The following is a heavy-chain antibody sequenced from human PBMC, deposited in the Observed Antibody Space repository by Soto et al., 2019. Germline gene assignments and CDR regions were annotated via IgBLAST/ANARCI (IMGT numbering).Heavy chain of an antibody. Sequence: ASVQVSCKSSGYTFTSYAMHWVREAPGQRLEWMGWINAGNGNTKYSQKFQGRVTITRDTSASTAYMELSSLRSEDTAVYYCAREDSVAAAPNFDYWGQGTLVTVSS. V-gene: IGHV1-3*01. D-gene: IGHD6-13*01. CDR3: AREDSVAAAPNFDY. CDR1: GYTFTSYA. J-gene: IGHJ4*02. CDR2: INAGNGNT.